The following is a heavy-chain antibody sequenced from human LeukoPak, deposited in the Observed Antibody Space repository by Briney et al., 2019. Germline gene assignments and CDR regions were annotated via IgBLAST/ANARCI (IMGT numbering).Heavy chain of an antibody. Sequence: SETLSLTCTVSGGSISSYYWSWVRQPPGKGLEWIGYIYYSGSTNYNPSLKSRVTISVDTSKNQFSLKLSSVTAADTAVYYCASSPRYYDSSGTFFDYWGQGTLVTVSS. V-gene: IGHV4-59*08. CDR1: GGSISSYY. D-gene: IGHD3-22*01. CDR3: ASSPRYYDSSGTFFDY. CDR2: IYYSGST. J-gene: IGHJ4*02.